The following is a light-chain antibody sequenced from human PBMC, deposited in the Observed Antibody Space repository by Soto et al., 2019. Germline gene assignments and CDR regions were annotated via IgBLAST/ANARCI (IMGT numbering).Light chain of an antibody. J-gene: IGKJ2*01. Sequence: DIRMTQSPSTLSAVVGDRVTITCRTSESVSSSVAWYQQKPGKAPKLLIYDASTLESAVPSRFSGSGFGTEFTLTINSLQPDDFGTYYCQQYESFSPYTFGRGTRLEIK. V-gene: IGKV1-5*01. CDR2: DAS. CDR1: ESVSSS. CDR3: QQYESFSPYT.